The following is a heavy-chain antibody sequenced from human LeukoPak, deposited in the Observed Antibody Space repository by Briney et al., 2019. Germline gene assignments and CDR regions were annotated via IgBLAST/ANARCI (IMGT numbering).Heavy chain of an antibody. CDR1: GGTFSSYA. CDR3: ARQLQYPYYYYMDV. J-gene: IGHJ6*03. V-gene: IGHV1-8*03. CDR2: MNPNSGNT. Sequence: ASVKVSCKASGGTFSSYAINWVRQATGQGLEWMGWMNPNSGNTGYAQKFQGRVTITRNTSMSTAYMELSSLRSEDTAVYYCARQLQYPYYYYMDVWGKGTTVTVSS. D-gene: IGHD4-11*01.